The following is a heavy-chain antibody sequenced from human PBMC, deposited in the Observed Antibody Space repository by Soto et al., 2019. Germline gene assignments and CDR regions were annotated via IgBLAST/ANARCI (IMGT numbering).Heavy chain of an antibody. V-gene: IGHV3-15*07. Sequence: PGGSLRLSCAASGFTFSNAWMNWVRQAPGKGLEWVGRIKSKTDGGTTDYAAPVKGRFTISRDDSKNTLYLQMNSLKTEDTAVYYCTTEVGSGWYLEYSYWGQGTLVTVSS. CDR3: TTEVGSGWYLEYSY. CDR1: GFTFSNAW. D-gene: IGHD6-19*01. CDR2: IKSKTDGGTT. J-gene: IGHJ4*02.